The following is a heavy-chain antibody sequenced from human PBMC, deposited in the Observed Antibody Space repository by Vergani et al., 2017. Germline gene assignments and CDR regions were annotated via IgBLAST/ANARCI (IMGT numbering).Heavy chain of an antibody. CDR2: FDPEHGEV. CDR1: GYSLTELT. D-gene: IGHD3-22*01. J-gene: IGHJ4*02. CDR3: AIVTDYYDSSGLYLDY. Sequence: VQLVQSGSEVRKPGASVKVSCQVSGYSLTELTIHWVRQAPGKGLEWMGGFDPEHGEVTFAHHTQGRVTMTEDRSTDTAYMELSSLRPEDTALYSCAIVTDYYDSSGLYLDYWGQGTLVTVSS. V-gene: IGHV1-24*01.